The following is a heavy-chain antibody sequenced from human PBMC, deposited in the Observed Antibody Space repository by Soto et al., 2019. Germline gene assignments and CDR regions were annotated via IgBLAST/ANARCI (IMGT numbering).Heavy chain of an antibody. CDR2: VSYSGKT. D-gene: IGHD2-15*01. V-gene: IGHV4-61*01. CDR3: ASALGGRTLSWFYFDN. J-gene: IGHJ4*02. Sequence: QVQLQESGPGLVKPSETLSLTCSVSGGSVNSGSHYWTWIRQSPGKTLEWIGHVSYSGKTDLNPSLRGRVTLSRDTSKNQFSLRLTSVTAADSAVYYCASALGGRTLSWFYFDNWGQGALVTVSS. CDR1: GGSVNSGSHY.